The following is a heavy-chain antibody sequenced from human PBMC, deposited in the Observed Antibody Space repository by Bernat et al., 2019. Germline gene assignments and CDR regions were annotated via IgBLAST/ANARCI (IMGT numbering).Heavy chain of an antibody. Sequence: QVQLQESGPGLVKPSETLSLTCTVSGGSINNYFWSWIRQPPGKGLEWIGFIYYGGSTKYNPSLKGRVAISVDTSKTQFSLKLSSVTAADTALYYCARGSYMASPPDYWGQGTLVTVSS. V-gene: IGHV4-59*01. J-gene: IGHJ4*02. CDR2: IYYGGST. CDR3: ARGSYMASPPDY. D-gene: IGHD3-10*01. CDR1: GGSINNYF.